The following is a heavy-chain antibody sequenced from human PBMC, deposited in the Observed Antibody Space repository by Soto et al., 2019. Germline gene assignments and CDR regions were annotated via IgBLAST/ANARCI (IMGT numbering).Heavy chain of an antibody. J-gene: IGHJ3*02. CDR3: ARDGLSGGDAFDI. Sequence: QVQLQESGPGLLKPSQTLSLTCTVSGGSIRSDGYYWSWIRQRPGKGLEWIGYMNYRGITYYNPSLKSRLTRSEDTSKNHFSLNPNSVTAADTAVYYCARDGLSGGDAFDIWGQGTMVVVSS. CDR2: MNYRGIT. D-gene: IGHD3-10*01. CDR1: GGSIRSDGYY. V-gene: IGHV4-31*03.